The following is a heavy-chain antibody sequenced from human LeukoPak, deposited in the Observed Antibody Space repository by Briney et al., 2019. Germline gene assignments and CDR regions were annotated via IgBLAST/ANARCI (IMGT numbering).Heavy chain of an antibody. J-gene: IGHJ6*03. CDR1: GFTFDDYG. Sequence: GGSLRLSCAASGFTFDDYGMSWVRQAPGKGLEWVSGIYWNGGSTGYADSVKGRFTISRDNAKNSLYLQMNSLRAEDTALYYCARGGPTRYYYYMDVWGKGTTVTVSS. CDR3: ARGGPTRYYYYMDV. CDR2: IYWNGGST. V-gene: IGHV3-20*04.